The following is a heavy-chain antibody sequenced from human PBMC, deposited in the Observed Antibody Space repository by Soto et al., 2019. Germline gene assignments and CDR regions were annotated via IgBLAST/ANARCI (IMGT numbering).Heavy chain of an antibody. CDR3: ARLVRGIAVAGSFDY. CDR1: GGSISSSSYY. D-gene: IGHD6-19*01. Sequence: QLQLQESGPGLVKPSETLSLTCTVSGGSISSSSYYWGWIRQPPGKGLEWIGSIYYSGSTYYNPSLKSRVTISVVTSKNQYSLKLSSVTAADTAVYYCARLVRGIAVAGSFDYWGQGTLVTVSS. V-gene: IGHV4-39*01. CDR2: IYYSGST. J-gene: IGHJ4*02.